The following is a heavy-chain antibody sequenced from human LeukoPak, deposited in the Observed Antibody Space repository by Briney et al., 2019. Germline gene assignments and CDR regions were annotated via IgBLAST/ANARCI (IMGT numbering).Heavy chain of an antibody. V-gene: IGHV1-2*02. CDR2: ITPNSGGT. Sequence: GGSVTVSCMASGYTFTGYYMDWVRQAPGQGFEGMGWITPNSGGTNYAQKLQGKVTTTTDTTIRTADMEPRTLISDDTRVYCCAVISSSTDYWGQGTLVTVSS. D-gene: IGHD6-6*01. CDR1: GYTFTGYY. CDR3: AVISSSTDY. J-gene: IGHJ4*02.